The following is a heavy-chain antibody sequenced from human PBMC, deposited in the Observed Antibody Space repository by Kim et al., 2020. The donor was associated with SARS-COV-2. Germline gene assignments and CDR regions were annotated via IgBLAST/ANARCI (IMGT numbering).Heavy chain of an antibody. D-gene: IGHD2-21*01. Sequence: ASVKVSCKASGYTFTGYYMHWVRQAPGQGLEWMGWINPNSGGTNYAQKFQGWVTMTRDTSISTAYMELSRLRSDDTAVYYCARAHKSLWVRRSYGMDVWGQGTTVTVSS. CDR2: INPNSGGT. CDR1: GYTFTGYY. V-gene: IGHV1-2*04. CDR3: ARAHKSLWVRRSYGMDV. J-gene: IGHJ6*02.